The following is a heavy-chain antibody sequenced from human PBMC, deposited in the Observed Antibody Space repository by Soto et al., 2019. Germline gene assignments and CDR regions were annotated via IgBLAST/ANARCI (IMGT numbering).Heavy chain of an antibody. D-gene: IGHD5-18*01. CDR3: ARPRGYSYVLPDY. CDR1: GFTFSSYN. V-gene: IGHV3-48*02. J-gene: IGHJ4*02. Sequence: EVQLVESGGGLVQPGGSLRLSCAASGFTFSSYNMNWVRQAPGKGLEWVSYISSSSSTIYYADSVKGRFTISRDNAKHSLYLQMNSLRDEDTAVYYCARPRGYSYVLPDYWGQGTLVTVSS. CDR2: ISSSSSTI.